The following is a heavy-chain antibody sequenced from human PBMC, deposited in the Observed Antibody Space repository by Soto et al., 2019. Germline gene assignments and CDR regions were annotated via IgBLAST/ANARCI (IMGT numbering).Heavy chain of an antibody. J-gene: IGHJ6*03. V-gene: IGHV4-30-2*01. CDR1: GASISTIGNT. CDR3: AREIFSSVLYIDF. Sequence: SETLSLTCTISGASISTIGNTWTWVRQPPGKGLEWIGYIYPSGATYYNPSLKSRVTISMERSKNRFSLNVNSATAADTAVYYCAREIFSSVLYIDFWGQGTTVTVSS. D-gene: IGHD3-3*01. CDR2: IYPSGAT.